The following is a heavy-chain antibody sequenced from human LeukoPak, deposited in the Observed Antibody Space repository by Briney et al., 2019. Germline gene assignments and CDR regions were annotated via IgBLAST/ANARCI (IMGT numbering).Heavy chain of an antibody. CDR2: ISYDGSNK. CDR3: ASSVAFDI. V-gene: IGHV3-30-3*01. D-gene: IGHD5/OR15-5a*01. Sequence: PGGSLRLSCAASGFTFSSYSMNWVRQAPGKGLEWVAVISYDGSNKYYADSVKGRFTISRDNSKNTLYLQMNSLRAEDTAVYYCASSVAFDIWGQGTMVTVSS. J-gene: IGHJ3*02. CDR1: GFTFSSYS.